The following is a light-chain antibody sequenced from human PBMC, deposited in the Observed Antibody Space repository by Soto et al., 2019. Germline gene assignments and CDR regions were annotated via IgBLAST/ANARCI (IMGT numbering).Light chain of an antibody. CDR1: QSVSTF. V-gene: IGKV3-11*01. CDR2: DAS. Sequence: EIVSTQSPATLSLSPGERAALSCRASQSVSTFLAWYQHKPGQPPRLLIYDASNRATGIPARFSGSGSGTDFTLTISSLEPEDFALYYCPQRFNWPPTFGQGTKVDI. CDR3: PQRFNWPPT. J-gene: IGKJ1*01.